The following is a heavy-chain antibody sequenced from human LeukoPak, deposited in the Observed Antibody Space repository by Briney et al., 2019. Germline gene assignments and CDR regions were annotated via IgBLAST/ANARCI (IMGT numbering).Heavy chain of an antibody. CDR1: GFTFSSYG. Sequence: GRSLRLSCAASGFTFSSYGMHWVRQAPGKGLEWVAVIWYDGSNKYYADSVKGRFTISRDNSKNTLYLQMNSLRAEDTAVYYCASPIGYFDYWGQGTLATVSS. V-gene: IGHV3-33*01. CDR3: ASPIGYFDY. J-gene: IGHJ4*02. CDR2: IWYDGSNK.